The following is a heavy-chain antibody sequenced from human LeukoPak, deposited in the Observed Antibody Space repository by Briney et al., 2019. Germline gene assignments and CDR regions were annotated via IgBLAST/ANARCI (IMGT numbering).Heavy chain of an antibody. CDR3: AREESGMDV. Sequence: GGSLRLSCAASGFTFSSYSMNWVRQALGKGLEWVSSISSSSSYIYYADSVKGRFPISRDNAKNSLYLQMNSLRAEDTAVYYCAREESGMDVWGQGTTVTVSS. J-gene: IGHJ6*02. V-gene: IGHV3-21*01. CDR1: GFTFSSYS. CDR2: ISSSSSYI.